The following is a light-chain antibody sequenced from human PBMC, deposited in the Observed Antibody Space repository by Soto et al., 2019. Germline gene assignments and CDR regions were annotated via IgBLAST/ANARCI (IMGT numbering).Light chain of an antibody. J-gene: IGKJ3*01. CDR3: HDYGSSAFT. Sequence: EMVLTQSPATLSLSPGERANLSCRASQSIVENYLAWYQQKPGQAPRPLIYGISTRATGIPDRFSGSGSGTDFTLTIDRLEPEDSALYYCHDYGSSAFTFSPGTKVEIK. CDR2: GIS. CDR1: QSIVENY. V-gene: IGKV3-20*01.